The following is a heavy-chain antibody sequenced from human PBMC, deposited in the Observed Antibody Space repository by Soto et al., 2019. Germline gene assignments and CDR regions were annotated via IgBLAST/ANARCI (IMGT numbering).Heavy chain of an antibody. V-gene: IGHV1-8*01. D-gene: IGHD1-1*01. CDR1: GYTFTSYD. CDR3: ASLHWNREDDAFDI. J-gene: IGHJ3*02. Sequence: ASVKVFCKASGYTFTSYDINWVRQATGQGLEWMGWMNPNSGNTGYAQKFQGRVTMTRNTSISTAYMELSSLRSEDTAVYYCASLHWNREDDAFDICGQGTMVTVSS. CDR2: MNPNSGNT.